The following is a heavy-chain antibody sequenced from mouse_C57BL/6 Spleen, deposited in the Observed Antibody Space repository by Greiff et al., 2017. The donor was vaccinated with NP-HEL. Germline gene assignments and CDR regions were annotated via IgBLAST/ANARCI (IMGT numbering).Heavy chain of an antibody. J-gene: IGHJ1*03. CDR1: GFTFSDYY. CDR3: ARDSYWYFDV. CDR2: INYDGSST. V-gene: IGHV5-16*01. Sequence: EVKLVESEGGLVQPGSSIKLSCTASGFTFSDYYMAWVRQVPEKGLEWVANINYDGSSTYYLDSLKSRFIISRDNAKNILYLQMSSLKSEDTATYYGARDSYWYFDVWGTGTTVTVSS.